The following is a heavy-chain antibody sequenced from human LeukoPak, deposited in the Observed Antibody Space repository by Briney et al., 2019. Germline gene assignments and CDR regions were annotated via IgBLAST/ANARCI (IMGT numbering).Heavy chain of an antibody. CDR1: GFTFSRNC. V-gene: IGHV3-30*02. CDR2: IRNDGNDK. CDR3: VRDFEWSFDT. D-gene: IGHD3-3*01. Sequence: GGSLRLSCAASGFTFSRNCMNWVRQAPGKGLEWFSFIRNDGNDKYYADSVKGRFTISRDNSKNTQYLQMNSLRAEDTALYYCVRDFEWSFDTWDQGTLVTVSS. J-gene: IGHJ4*02.